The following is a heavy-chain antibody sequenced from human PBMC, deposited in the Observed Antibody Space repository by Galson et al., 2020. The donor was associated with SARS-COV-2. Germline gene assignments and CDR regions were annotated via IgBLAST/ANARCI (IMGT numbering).Heavy chain of an antibody. CDR1: GDTFSGYY. D-gene: IGHD6-19*01. V-gene: IGHV1-2*02. Sequence: ASVQVSCKASGDTFSGYYISWVRQAPGQGLEWVGWINPHTGGIYYTQKFEGRVTMTTDTSISTVYMELSRLRSDDTAVFYCARHVDSSAGIGSWGQGTVVTVSS. J-gene: IGHJ5*01. CDR3: ARHVDSSAGIGS. CDR2: INPHTGGI.